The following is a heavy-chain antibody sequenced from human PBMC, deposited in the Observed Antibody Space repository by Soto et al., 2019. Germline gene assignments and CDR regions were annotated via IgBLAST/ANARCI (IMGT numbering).Heavy chain of an antibody. Sequence: ETLSLTCTVSGGSISSYYWSWIRQPPGKGLEWIGYIYYSGSTYYNPSLKSRVTISVDTSKNQFSLKLSSVTAADTAVYYCARERNYDSSGYSYYYGMDVWGQGTTVTVSS. CDR2: IYYSGST. CDR3: ARERNYDSSGYSYYYGMDV. D-gene: IGHD3-22*01. J-gene: IGHJ6*02. V-gene: IGHV4-59*12. CDR1: GGSISSYY.